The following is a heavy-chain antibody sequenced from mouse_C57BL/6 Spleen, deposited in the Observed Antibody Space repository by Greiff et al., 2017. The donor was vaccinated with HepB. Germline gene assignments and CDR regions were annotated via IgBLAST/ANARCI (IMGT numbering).Heavy chain of an antibody. D-gene: IGHD1-1*02. CDR1: GFTFSDYG. CDR2: ISSGSSTI. Sequence: EVKLVESGGGLVKPGGSLKLSCAASGFTFSDYGMHWVRQAPEKGLEWVAYISSGSSTIYYADTVKGRFTISRDNTKNTLFLQLTSLRSEDTARYYCARGWSHMDCWGRGTSVTVSS. CDR3: ARGWSHMDC. V-gene: IGHV5-17*01. J-gene: IGHJ4*01.